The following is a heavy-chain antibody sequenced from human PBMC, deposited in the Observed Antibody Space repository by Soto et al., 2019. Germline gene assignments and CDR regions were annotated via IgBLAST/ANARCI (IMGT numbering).Heavy chain of an antibody. D-gene: IGHD3-10*01. J-gene: IGHJ4*02. V-gene: IGHV4-59*08. CDR1: GGSISSYY. Sequence: TLSLTCTVSGGSISSYYCSWIMQPPGKGLEWIGYIYYSGSTNYNPSLKSRVTISVDTSKNQFSLKLNSMTAADTAVYYCARHNYGSGSTYFDYWGQGTLVTVSS. CDR3: ARHNYGSGSTYFDY. CDR2: IYYSGST.